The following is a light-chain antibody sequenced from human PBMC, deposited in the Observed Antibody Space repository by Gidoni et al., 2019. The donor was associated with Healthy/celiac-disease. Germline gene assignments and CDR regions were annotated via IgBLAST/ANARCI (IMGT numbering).Light chain of an antibody. J-gene: IGKJ4*01. V-gene: IGKV3-11*01. Sequence: EIVFTQSPATLSLSPGERATLSCRASQSVSSYLACYQQKPGQAPRLLIYDSSNRATGLPARFSGSGSGTDFTLTISSLEPEDFAVYYCQQRSNWPLTFGGGTKVEIK. CDR2: DSS. CDR3: QQRSNWPLT. CDR1: QSVSSY.